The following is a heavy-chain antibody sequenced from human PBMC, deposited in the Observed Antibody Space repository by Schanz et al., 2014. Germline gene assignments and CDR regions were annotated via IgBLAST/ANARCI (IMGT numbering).Heavy chain of an antibody. V-gene: IGHV3-13*04. Sequence: VQLVESGGGVVQPGRSLRLSCAASGFSIRNHDMHWVRQATGAGLEWVSTIGTAGDTFYLDSVKGRFTISRENAKNSLYLQMNSLRAGDTAVYYCARVPYGSGSYWDYWGQGTLVTVSS. CDR1: GFSIRNHD. CDR3: ARVPYGSGSYWDY. D-gene: IGHD3-10*01. CDR2: IGTAGDT. J-gene: IGHJ4*02.